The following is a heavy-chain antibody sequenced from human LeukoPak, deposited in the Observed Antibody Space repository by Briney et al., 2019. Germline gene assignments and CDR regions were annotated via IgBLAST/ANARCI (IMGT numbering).Heavy chain of an antibody. CDR2: INHSGST. Sequence: GSLRLSCAASGFTFSDYNMRWIRQAPGKGLEWIGEINHSGSTSYNPSLKSRLTMSVDTSKNQFSLKLSSVTAADTAVYYCARSGRRGLLGTTVTTMRWFDPWGQGTLVTVSS. D-gene: IGHD4-17*01. CDR1: GFTFSDYN. V-gene: IGHV4-34*01. J-gene: IGHJ5*02. CDR3: ARSGRRGLLGTTVTTMRWFDP.